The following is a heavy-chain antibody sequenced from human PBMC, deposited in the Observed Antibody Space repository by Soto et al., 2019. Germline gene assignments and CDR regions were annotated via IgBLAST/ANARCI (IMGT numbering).Heavy chain of an antibody. Sequence: SETLSLTCAVYGGSFSDYYWSWIRQPPGKGLEWIGEINHSGSTNYNPSLKSRVTISVDTSKNQFSLKLSSVTAADAAVYYCARGKDIVVVVAASPRGNWFDPWGQGTLVTVSS. CDR2: INHSGST. CDR1: GGSFSDYY. V-gene: IGHV4-34*01. CDR3: ARGKDIVVVVAASPRGNWFDP. J-gene: IGHJ5*02. D-gene: IGHD2-15*01.